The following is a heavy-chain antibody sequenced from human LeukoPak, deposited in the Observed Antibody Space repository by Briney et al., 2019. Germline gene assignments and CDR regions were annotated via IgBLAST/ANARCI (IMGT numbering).Heavy chain of an antibody. Sequence: ASVKVSCKASGYTFTDYYMHWVRQAPGQGFEWMGWINPNDGDTNYAQKFQGRVTMTRDTSISTAHMEVSRLRPDDTAVYYCARANFLYCSSTACLFDYWGQGTLVTVSS. CDR2: INPNDGDT. CDR1: GYTFTDYY. J-gene: IGHJ4*02. CDR3: ARANFLYCSSTACLFDY. D-gene: IGHD2-2*01. V-gene: IGHV1-2*02.